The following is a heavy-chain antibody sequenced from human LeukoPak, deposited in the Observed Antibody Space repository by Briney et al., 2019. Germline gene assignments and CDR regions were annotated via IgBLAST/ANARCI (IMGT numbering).Heavy chain of an antibody. CDR1: GYSFTSDW. D-gene: IGHD3-22*01. CDR2: IYPGDSGT. Sequence: GESLKISCKGSGYSFTSDWIGWVRQMPGKGLEWMGIIYPGDSGTRYSPSFQGQVTISADKSISTAYLQWSSLKASDTAMYYCARLGVGIEDSSGLGAFDIWGQGTMVTVSS. CDR3: ARLGVGIEDSSGLGAFDI. V-gene: IGHV5-51*01. J-gene: IGHJ3*02.